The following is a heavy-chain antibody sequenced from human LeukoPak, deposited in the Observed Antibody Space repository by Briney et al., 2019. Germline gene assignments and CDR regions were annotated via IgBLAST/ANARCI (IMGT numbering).Heavy chain of an antibody. J-gene: IGHJ4*02. Sequence: SVKVSCKASGGTFSSNAISWVRQAPGQGLEWMGRIIPIFGTANYAQKFQGRVTITTDESTSTAYMELSSLRSEDTALYYCARVDFDWLSRSYYFDYWGQGTLVTVSS. CDR1: GGTFSSNA. CDR2: IIPIFGTA. V-gene: IGHV1-69*05. CDR3: ARVDFDWLSRSYYFDY. D-gene: IGHD3-9*01.